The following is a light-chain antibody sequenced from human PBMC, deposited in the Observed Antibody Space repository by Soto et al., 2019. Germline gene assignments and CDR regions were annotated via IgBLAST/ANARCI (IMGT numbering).Light chain of an antibody. CDR3: STWDDSLNGWV. J-gene: IGLJ3*02. CDR1: NSNIGAGYD. V-gene: IGLV1-40*01. Sequence: QPVLTQPPSVSGAPGQRVTISCTGSNSNIGAGYDVHWYQHFPGTAPRLLIYNNTNRPSGVPDRFSGSRSGTSASLAISGLQSDDEAVYFCSTWDDSLNGWVFGGGTKLTVL. CDR2: NNT.